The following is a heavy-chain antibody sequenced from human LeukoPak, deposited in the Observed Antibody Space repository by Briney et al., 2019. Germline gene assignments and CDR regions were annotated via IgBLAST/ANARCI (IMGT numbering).Heavy chain of an antibody. J-gene: IGHJ4*02. V-gene: IGHV3-7*01. CDR1: GFIFSNYW. CDR3: VSAIRGSPIDY. D-gene: IGHD3-10*01. Sequence: GGSLRLSCAASGFIFSNYWMGWVRQAPGKGLACVANIKTDGSETYYVDSVKGRFTISRDNAKNSLFLQMNSLRAEDTAIYYCVSAIRGSPIDYWGQGTLVSVPS. CDR2: IKTDGSET.